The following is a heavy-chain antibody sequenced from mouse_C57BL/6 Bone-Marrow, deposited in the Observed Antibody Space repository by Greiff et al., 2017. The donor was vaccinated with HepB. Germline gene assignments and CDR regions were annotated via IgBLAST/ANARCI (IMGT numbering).Heavy chain of an antibody. CDR3: ARDGYYPYYFDY. D-gene: IGHD2-3*01. CDR1: GFTFSSYT. CDR2: ISGGGGNT. Sequence: GLVKPLGSLKLSCAASGFTFSSYTMSWVRQTPEKRLEWVATISGGGGNTYYPDSVKGRFTISRDNAKNTLYLQMSSLRSEDTALYYCARDGYYPYYFDYWGQGTTLTVSS. J-gene: IGHJ2*01. V-gene: IGHV5-9*01.